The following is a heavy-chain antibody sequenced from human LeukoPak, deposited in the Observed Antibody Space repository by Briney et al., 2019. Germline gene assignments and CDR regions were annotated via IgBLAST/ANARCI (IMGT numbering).Heavy chain of an antibody. V-gene: IGHV1-2*02. CDR3: ARDLVDFFDF. CDR2: IHPNSGGT. J-gene: IGHJ4*02. Sequence: GASVKVPCKASGYTFTGYYMHRVRQAPGQGHEWMGWIHPNSGGTNYAPKFQGRVTMTRDTSISTAYMELSRLRTDDTAVYYCARDLVDFFDFWGEGTLVSVSS. CDR1: GYTFTGYY. D-gene: IGHD3-9*01.